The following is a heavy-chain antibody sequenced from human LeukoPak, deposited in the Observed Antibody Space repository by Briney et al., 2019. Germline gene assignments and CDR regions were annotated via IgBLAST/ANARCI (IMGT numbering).Heavy chain of an antibody. CDR1: GFTFSSYS. J-gene: IGHJ6*03. V-gene: IGHV3-21*01. CDR2: ISSSSSYI. CDR3: ARDSGWDIVVVVAARGYMDV. D-gene: IGHD2-15*01. Sequence: GGSLRLSCAASGFTFSSYSMNWVRQAPGKGLEWVSSISSSSSYIYYADSVKGRFTISRDNAKNSLYLQMNSLRAEDTAVYYCARDSGWDIVVVVAARGYMDVWGKGTTVTISS.